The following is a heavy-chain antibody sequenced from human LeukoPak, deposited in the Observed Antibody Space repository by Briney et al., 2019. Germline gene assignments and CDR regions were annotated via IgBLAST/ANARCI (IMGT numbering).Heavy chain of an antibody. CDR1: GFTFDDYA. CDR2: ICCNSGSI. J-gene: IGHJ4*02. V-gene: IGHV3-9*01. Sequence: GGSLRLSCAASGFTFDDYAMHWVRQAPGKGLEWVSGICCNSGSICYADSVKGRFTISRDDAKNSLYLQMNSLRAEDTALYYCAKAGGGYNYGYSDYWGQGTLVTVSS. D-gene: IGHD5-24*01. CDR3: AKAGGGYNYGYSDY.